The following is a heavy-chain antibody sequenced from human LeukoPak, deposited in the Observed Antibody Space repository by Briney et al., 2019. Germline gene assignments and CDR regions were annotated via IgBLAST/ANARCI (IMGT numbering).Heavy chain of an antibody. D-gene: IGHD6-13*01. J-gene: IGHJ5*02. CDR2: ISSSSSYI. CDR3: ARDVSLAAAGANWLDP. Sequence: GGSLRLXCAASGFTYSSYSMNWVRQAPGKGLESVSSISSSSSYIYYADSVKGRFTISRDNAKNSLYLQMNSLRAEDTAVYYCARDVSLAAAGANWLDPWGQGTLVTVSS. V-gene: IGHV3-21*01. CDR1: GFTYSSYS.